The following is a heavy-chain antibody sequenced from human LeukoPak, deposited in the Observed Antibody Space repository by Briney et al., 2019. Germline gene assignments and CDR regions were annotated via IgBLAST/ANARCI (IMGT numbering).Heavy chain of an antibody. CDR2: ISAYNGNT. D-gene: IGHD5-18*01. V-gene: IGHV1-18*01. CDR1: GYTFTSCG. CDR3: ARDGGAMDHY. Sequence: ASVKVSCKASGYTFTSCGISWVRQPPGQGLEWMGWISAYNGNTNYAQKLQGRVTMTTDTSTRTAYMEPTSLRSDDTAVYYCARDGGAMDHYSGQGTLVTASS. J-gene: IGHJ4*02.